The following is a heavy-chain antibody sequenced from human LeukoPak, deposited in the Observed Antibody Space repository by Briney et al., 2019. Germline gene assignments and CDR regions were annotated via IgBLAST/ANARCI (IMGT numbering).Heavy chain of an antibody. V-gene: IGHV3-23*01. Sequence: GGSLRLSCAASGFTFSSYAMSWVRQVPGKGLEWVSAISGSGGSTYYADSVKGRFTISRDNSKNTLYLQMNSLRAEDTAVYYCAKGYYDSSGYYYFDYWGQGTLVTVSS. D-gene: IGHD3-22*01. CDR3: AKGYYDSSGYYYFDY. J-gene: IGHJ4*02. CDR2: ISGSGGST. CDR1: GFTFSSYA.